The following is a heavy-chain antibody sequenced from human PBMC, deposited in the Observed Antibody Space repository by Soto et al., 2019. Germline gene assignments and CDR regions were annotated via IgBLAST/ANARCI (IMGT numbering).Heavy chain of an antibody. V-gene: IGHV3-33*01. Sequence: QVQLVESGGGVVQPGTSLRLSCAASGVLFSRFGMHWVRQAPGKGLEWVAVIVNHGGRKDYADSVRGRFTISRENSRNTSFLEMSSLRVEDTAIFYCARDDEYDDNGLDYWGQGTLVTVSS. CDR3: ARDDEYDDNGLDY. CDR1: GVLFSRFG. J-gene: IGHJ4*02. CDR2: IVNHGGRK. D-gene: IGHD1-1*01.